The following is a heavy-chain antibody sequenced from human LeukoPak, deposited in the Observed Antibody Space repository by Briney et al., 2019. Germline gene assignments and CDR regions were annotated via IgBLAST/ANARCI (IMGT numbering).Heavy chain of an antibody. V-gene: IGHV4-30-4*01. CDR2: IYYSGST. CDR3: ARVLGFHFDY. Sequence: SETLSLTCAVSGGSVSSSNWWSWVRQPPGKGLEWIGYIYYSGSTYYNPSLKSRVTISVDTSKNQFSLKLSSVTAADTAVYYCARVLGFHFDYWGQGTLVTVSS. CDR1: GGSVSSSNW. J-gene: IGHJ4*02. D-gene: IGHD3-16*01.